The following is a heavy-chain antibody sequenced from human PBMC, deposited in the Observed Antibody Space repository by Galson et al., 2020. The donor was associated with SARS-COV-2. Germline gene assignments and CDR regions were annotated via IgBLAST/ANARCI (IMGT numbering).Heavy chain of an antibody. CDR1: GGSFSGYY. CDR2: INHSEST. J-gene: IGHJ4*02. V-gene: IGHV4-34*01. CDR3: ARGFSGSTVTNLDY. D-gene: IGHD4-17*01. Sequence: SQASETLSLTCAVYGGSFSGYYWSWIRQPPGKGLEWIGEINHSESTNYNPSLKSRVTISVDTSKNQFSLKLSSVTAADTAVYYCARGFSGSTVTNLDYWGQGTLVTVSS.